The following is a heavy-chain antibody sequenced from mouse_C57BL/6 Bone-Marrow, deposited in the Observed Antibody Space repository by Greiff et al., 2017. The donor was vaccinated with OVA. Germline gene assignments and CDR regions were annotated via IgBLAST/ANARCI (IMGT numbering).Heavy chain of an antibody. CDR3: ATGRLLLLD. Sequence: QVQLKQSGAELVRPGSSVKLSCKASGYTFTSYWMHWVKQRPIQGLEWIGNIDPSDSETHYNQKFKDKATLTVDKSSSTAYMQLSSLTSEDSAVYYCATGRLLLLDWGQGTTLTVSS. D-gene: IGHD1-1*01. CDR1: GYTFTSYW. CDR2: IDPSDSET. V-gene: IGHV1-52*01. J-gene: IGHJ2*01.